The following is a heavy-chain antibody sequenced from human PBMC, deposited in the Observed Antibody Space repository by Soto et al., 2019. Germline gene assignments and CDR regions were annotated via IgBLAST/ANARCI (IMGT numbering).Heavy chain of an antibody. J-gene: IGHJ5*02. V-gene: IGHV1-2*02. CDR1: GYTFTGYY. CDR2: INPNSGGT. Sequence: ASVKVSCKASGYTFTGYYMHWVRQAPGQGLEWMGWINPNSGGTNYAQKFQGRVTMTRDTPISTAYMELSRLRSDDTAVYYCAKASIAVAGVIVSWFDPWGQGTLVTV. D-gene: IGHD6-19*01. CDR3: AKASIAVAGVIVSWFDP.